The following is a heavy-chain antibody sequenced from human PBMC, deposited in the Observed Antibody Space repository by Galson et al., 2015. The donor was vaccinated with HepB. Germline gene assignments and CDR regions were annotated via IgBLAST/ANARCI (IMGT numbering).Heavy chain of an antibody. V-gene: IGHV7-4-1*02. CDR3: AILFTNILPAGLDYSGMDV. CDR1: GYTFTSYA. J-gene: IGHJ6*02. CDR2: INTNTGNP. Sequence: SVKVSCKASGYTFTSYAMNWVRQAPGQGLEWMGWINTNTGNPTYVQGFTGRFVFSLDTSVSTAYLQISSLKAEDTAVYYCAILFTNILPAGLDYSGMDVWGQGTTVTVSS. D-gene: IGHD6-19*01.